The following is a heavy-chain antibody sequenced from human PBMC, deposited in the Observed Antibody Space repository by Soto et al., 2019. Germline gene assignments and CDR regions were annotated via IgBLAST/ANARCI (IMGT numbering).Heavy chain of an antibody. Sequence: NPSETLSLTCTVSGGSISSGGYYWSWIRQHPGKGLEWIGYIYYSGSTYYNPSLKSRVTISVDTSKNQFSLKLSSVTAADTAVYYCARGNSGSYYDFWSGYTSYFDYWGQGTLVTVFS. CDR1: GGSISSGGYY. V-gene: IGHV4-31*03. CDR3: ARGNSGSYYDFWSGYTSYFDY. D-gene: IGHD3-3*01. J-gene: IGHJ4*02. CDR2: IYYSGST.